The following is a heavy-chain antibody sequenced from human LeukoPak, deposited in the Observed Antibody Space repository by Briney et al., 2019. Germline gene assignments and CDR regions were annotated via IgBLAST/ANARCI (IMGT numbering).Heavy chain of an antibody. V-gene: IGHV4-4*07. CDR3: ARDDFEYSVHYGMDV. J-gene: IGHJ6*02. CDR1: GGSISAYY. Sequence: PSETLSLTCSVSGGSISAYYWSWIRQPAGKGLEWIGRVYRTGNTNYSPSLQSRVTMSVDTSKNQISLRLRSVTAADTAVYFCARDDFEYSVHYGMDVWGQGTAVTVSS. D-gene: IGHD3-9*01. CDR2: VYRTGNT.